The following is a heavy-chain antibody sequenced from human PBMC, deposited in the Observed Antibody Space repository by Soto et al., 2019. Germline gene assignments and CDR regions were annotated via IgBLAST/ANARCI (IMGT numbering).Heavy chain of an antibody. D-gene: IGHD6-13*01. Sequence: QVQLVQSGAEVKKPGSSVKVSCKASGGTFSSYRINWVRQAPGQGPEWVGGIVPIYRTADYAQKFQGRVTIPADESARTSYMELRSLKSQDTAVYYCVRDAGATLSSSWGQGTLVTVSS. CDR2: IVPIYRTA. CDR3: VRDAGATLSSS. J-gene: IGHJ4*02. V-gene: IGHV1-69*01. CDR1: GGTFSSYR.